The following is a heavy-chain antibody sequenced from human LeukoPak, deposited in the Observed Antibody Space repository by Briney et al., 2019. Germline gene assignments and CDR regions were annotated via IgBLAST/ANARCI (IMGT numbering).Heavy chain of an antibody. V-gene: IGHV3-23*01. CDR2: ISGSGGST. CDR1: GFTFSSHG. CDR3: AKDQEIAAASNWFDP. J-gene: IGHJ5*02. D-gene: IGHD6-13*01. Sequence: GGSLRLSCAASGFTFSSHGMHWVRQAPGKGLEWVSAISGSGGSTYYADSVKGRFTISRDNSKNTLYLQMNSLRAEDTAVYYCAKDQEIAAASNWFDPWGQGTLVTVSS.